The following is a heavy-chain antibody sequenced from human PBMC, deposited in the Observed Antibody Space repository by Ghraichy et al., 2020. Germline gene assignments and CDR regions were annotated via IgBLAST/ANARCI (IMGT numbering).Heavy chain of an antibody. CDR3: ARDLRGVAATLGSGYYGMDV. V-gene: IGHV3-53*01. CDR2: IYSGGRT. J-gene: IGHJ6*02. D-gene: IGHD2-15*01. Sequence: GGSLRLSCAASGFTVSSNYMSWVRQAPGKGLEWVSVIYSGGRTYYADSAKGGFTISRDNSKNTLYLQMNSLRAEDTAVYYCARDLRGVAATLGSGYYGMDVWGQGTTVTVSS. CDR1: GFTVSSNY.